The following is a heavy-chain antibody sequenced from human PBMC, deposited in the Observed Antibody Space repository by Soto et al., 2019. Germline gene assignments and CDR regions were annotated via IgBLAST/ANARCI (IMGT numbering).Heavy chain of an antibody. D-gene: IGHD6-19*01. J-gene: IGHJ4*02. Sequence: QVQLVQSGAEVKKPGASVKVSCKASGYTFTSYYMHWVRQAPGQGLEWMGVINPSGGSTSYAQKFQGRGTMTRDTSTRTVYMELSSVRSEDTAVYYCARDQGSGWYRRHYYFAYWGQGTLVSVSS. CDR2: INPSGGST. CDR3: ARDQGSGWYRRHYYFAY. V-gene: IGHV1-46*03. CDR1: GYTFTSYY.